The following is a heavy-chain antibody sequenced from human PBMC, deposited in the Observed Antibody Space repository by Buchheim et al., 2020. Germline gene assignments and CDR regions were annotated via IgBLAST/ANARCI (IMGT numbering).Heavy chain of an antibody. CDR2: ISSSSSTI. J-gene: IGHJ4*02. D-gene: IGHD3-22*01. CDR3: ARFWGYYYDSSGDDY. CDR1: GFTFSSYS. V-gene: IGHV3-48*01. Sequence: EVQLVESGGGLVQPGGSLRLSCAASGFTFSSYSMNWVRQAPGKGLEWVSYISSSSSTIYYADSVKGRFTISRDNAKNTLYLQMNSLRAEDTAVYYCARFWGYYYDSSGDDYWGQGTL.